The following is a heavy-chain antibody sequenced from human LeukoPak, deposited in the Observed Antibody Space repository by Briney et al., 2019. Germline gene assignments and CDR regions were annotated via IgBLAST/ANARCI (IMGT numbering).Heavy chain of an antibody. CDR2: ISSSSSYI. Sequence: GGSLRLSCAASGFTFSSYSMNWVRQAPGKGLEWVSSISSSSSYIYYADSVKGRFTISRDNAKNSLYLQMNSLRAEDTAVYYCARDGQLVEGVYFDYWGQGTLVTVSS. D-gene: IGHD6-6*01. CDR1: GFTFSSYS. V-gene: IGHV3-21*01. J-gene: IGHJ4*02. CDR3: ARDGQLVEGVYFDY.